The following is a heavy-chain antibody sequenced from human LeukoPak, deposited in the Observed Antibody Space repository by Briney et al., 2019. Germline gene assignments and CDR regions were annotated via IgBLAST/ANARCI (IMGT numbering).Heavy chain of an antibody. CDR3: ARDPYIGRYGAFDV. CDR2: IKQDGGET. Sequence: ETLSLTCTVSGGSINNYYWSWVRQAPGKGLEWVANIKQDGGETFYVDSVKDRFTISRDNAKNSLYLQMNSLRVEDTAVYYCARDPYIGRYGAFDVWGQGTMVTVSS. J-gene: IGHJ3*01. V-gene: IGHV3-7*01. CDR1: GGSINNYY. D-gene: IGHD1-26*01.